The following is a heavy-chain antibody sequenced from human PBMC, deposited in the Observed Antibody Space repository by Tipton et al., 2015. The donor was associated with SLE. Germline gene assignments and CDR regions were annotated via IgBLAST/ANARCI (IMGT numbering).Heavy chain of an antibody. CDR3: AKDYNHDNADYN. Sequence: TLSLTCIVSGGSISESTYSWDWIRQAPGKGLEWIGSMYFSGNTYYNPFLRSRVTISADTSKNQFSLKLSSVTVADTAVYYCAKDYNHDNADYNWGQGTLVIVSS. CDR1: GGSISESTYS. V-gene: IGHV4-39*07. CDR2: MYFSGNT. J-gene: IGHJ4*02. D-gene: IGHD4-17*01.